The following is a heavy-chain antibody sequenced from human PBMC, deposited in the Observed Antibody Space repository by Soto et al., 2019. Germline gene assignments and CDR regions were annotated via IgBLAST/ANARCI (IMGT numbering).Heavy chain of an antibody. D-gene: IGHD3-10*01. Sequence: PGGSLRLSCAASGLTFSNYARSWVRQAPGKGLEWVSAISVSGADTYHADSVKGRFTISRDNSKNTLYLQMNSLRAEDTAVYYCAKDLDDYYGSGSHGPVDYWGQGTLVTVSS. CDR1: GLTFSNYA. J-gene: IGHJ4*02. CDR3: AKDLDDYYGSGSHGPVDY. CDR2: ISVSGADT. V-gene: IGHV3-23*01.